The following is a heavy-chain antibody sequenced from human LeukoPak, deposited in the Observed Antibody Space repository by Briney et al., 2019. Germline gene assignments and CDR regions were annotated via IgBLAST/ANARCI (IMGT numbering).Heavy chain of an antibody. CDR1: GFSFSSSW. V-gene: IGHV3-7*01. D-gene: IGHD3-3*01. Sequence: GGSLRLSCAASGFSFSSSWMTWVRQAPGKGLEWVANIKEDGTTKNYVDSLKGRFTISRDNAKNSLYLQMNSLRAEDTALYYCARDASGWSRDFWGQGTLVTVSS. CDR3: ARDASGWSRDF. J-gene: IGHJ4*02. CDR2: IKEDGTTK.